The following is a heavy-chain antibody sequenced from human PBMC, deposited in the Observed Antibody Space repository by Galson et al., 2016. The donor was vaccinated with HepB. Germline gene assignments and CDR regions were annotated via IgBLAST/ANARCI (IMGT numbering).Heavy chain of an antibody. J-gene: IGHJ4*02. D-gene: IGHD2/OR15-2a*01. CDR2: DSMDGRRK. CDR3: AKSNEYCPPVACSVDY. CDR1: GFLFRSYG. Sequence: SLRLSCAGSGFLFRSYGMHWVRQAPGKGLEWVATDSMDGRRKFYSDSVKGRFTISRDNSNNMLFLQMDSLRPDDTAVHYCAKSNEYCPPVACSVDYWGQGTLLSVSS. V-gene: IGHV3-30*18.